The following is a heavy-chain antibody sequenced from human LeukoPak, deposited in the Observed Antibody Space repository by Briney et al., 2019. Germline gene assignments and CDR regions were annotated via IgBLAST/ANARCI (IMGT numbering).Heavy chain of an antibody. V-gene: IGHV3-23*01. J-gene: IGHJ5*02. D-gene: IGHD6-19*01. CDR1: GFTFDDYG. CDR2: ISGSGGST. CDR3: AKVWLTNWFDP. Sequence: GGSLRLSCAASGFTFDDYGMSWVRQAPGKGLEWVSAISGSGGSTYYADSVKGRFTISRDNSKNTLYLQMNSLRAEDTAVYYCAKVWLTNWFDPWSQGTLVTVSS.